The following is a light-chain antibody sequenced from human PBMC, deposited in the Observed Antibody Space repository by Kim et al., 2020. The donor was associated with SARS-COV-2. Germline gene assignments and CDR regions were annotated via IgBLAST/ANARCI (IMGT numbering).Light chain of an antibody. Sequence: QLVLTQSPSASASLGASVKLTCTLSSGHSNYAIAWHQQQPEKGPRYLMKLNSDGSHSKGDGIPDRFSGSSSGAERYLTISSLQSEDEADYYCQTWGTGIVVFGGGTHLTVL. V-gene: IGLV4-69*01. J-gene: IGLJ2*01. CDR3: QTWGTGIVV. CDR1: SGHSNYA. CDR2: LNSDGSH.